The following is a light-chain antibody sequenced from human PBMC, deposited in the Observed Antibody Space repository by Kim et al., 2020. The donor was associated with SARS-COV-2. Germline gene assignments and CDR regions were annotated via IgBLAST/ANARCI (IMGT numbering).Light chain of an antibody. CDR1: QSVRSNY. Sequence: LSPGERVTLSCRASQSVRSNYFAWYQQKPGQAPRLLIFDVFIRATGIPDRFSGGGSGTDFTLTISRLEPEDSAVYYCQQYDHSPVTFGQGTKLEI. CDR2: DVF. CDR3: QQYDHSPVT. V-gene: IGKV3-20*01. J-gene: IGKJ2*01.